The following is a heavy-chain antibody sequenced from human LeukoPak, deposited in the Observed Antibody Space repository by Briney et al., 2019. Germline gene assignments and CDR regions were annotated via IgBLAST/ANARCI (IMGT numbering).Heavy chain of an antibody. J-gene: IGHJ4*02. V-gene: IGHV4-4*02. CDR2: IYHSGST. CDR1: GGSISSSNW. D-gene: IGHD3-10*01. CDR3: ARVGGELLWFGESSYFDY. Sequence: SGTLSLTCAVSGGSISSSNWWSWVRQPPGKGLEWMGEIYHSGSTNYNPSLKSRVTISVDKSKNQFSLKLSSVTAADTAVYYCARVGGELLWFGESSYFDYWGQGTLVTVSS.